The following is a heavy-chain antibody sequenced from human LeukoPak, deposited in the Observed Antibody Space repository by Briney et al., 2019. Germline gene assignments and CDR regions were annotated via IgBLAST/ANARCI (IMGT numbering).Heavy chain of an antibody. CDR1: GFTFSSYG. CDR3: ARGSGSYHWWYFDY. CDR2: IRFDGSNK. D-gene: IGHD1-26*01. Sequence: PGGSLRFSSSASGFTFSSYGMHWVRQAPGKGLEWVAFIRFDGSNKYYADSVKGRLTIARDNSKNTLYLQMNSLRAEDTAVYYCARGSGSYHWWYFDYWGQGTLVTVSS. V-gene: IGHV3-30*02. J-gene: IGHJ4*02.